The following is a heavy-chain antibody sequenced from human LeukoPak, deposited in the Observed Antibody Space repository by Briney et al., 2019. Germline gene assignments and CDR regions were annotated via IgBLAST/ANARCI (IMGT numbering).Heavy chain of an antibody. V-gene: IGHV4-31*03. CDR3: ARGPLTIFGGESIDY. J-gene: IGHJ4*02. D-gene: IGHD3-3*01. CDR1: GGSISSGGYY. CDR2: IYYSGST. Sequence: SSETLSLTCTVSGGSISSGGYYWSWIRQHPGKGLEWIGYIYYSGSTYYNPSLKSRVTISVDTSKNQFSLKLSSVTAADTAVYYCARGPLTIFGGESIDYWGQGTLVTVSS.